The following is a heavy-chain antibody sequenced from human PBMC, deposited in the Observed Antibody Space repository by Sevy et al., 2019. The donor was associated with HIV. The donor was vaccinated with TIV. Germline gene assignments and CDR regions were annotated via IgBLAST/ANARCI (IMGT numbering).Heavy chain of an antibody. CDR3: ARRGGLTDEGFDI. V-gene: IGHV3-21*01. J-gene: IGHJ3*02. CDR1: GFTFISFT. CDR2: ISNSPSYI. D-gene: IGHD3-16*01. Sequence: GESLKISCAASGFTFISFTMNWVRQAPGKGLEWVSSISNSPSYIYYADSVKGRFTISRDNAKNALYLQMDSLRVEDAAVYYCARRGGLTDEGFDIWGQGTKVTVSS.